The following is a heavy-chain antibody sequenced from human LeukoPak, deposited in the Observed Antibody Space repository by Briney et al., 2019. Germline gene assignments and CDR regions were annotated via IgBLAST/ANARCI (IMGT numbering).Heavy chain of an antibody. CDR3: ARDQGSSGWPGFDY. D-gene: IGHD6-19*01. CDR2: IYSGGST. Sequence: GGSLRLSCAASGFTVSSNYMSWVRQAPGKGLEWVSVIYSGGSTYYADSVNGRFTISRDNSKNTLYLQMNSLRAEDTAVYYCARDQGSSGWPGFDYWGQGTLVTVSS. J-gene: IGHJ4*02. V-gene: IGHV3-66*01. CDR1: GFTVSSNY.